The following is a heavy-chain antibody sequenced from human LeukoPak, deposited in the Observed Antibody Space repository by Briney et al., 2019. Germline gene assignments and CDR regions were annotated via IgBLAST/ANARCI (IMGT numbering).Heavy chain of an antibody. CDR1: GFTFSTYW. Sequence: GGSLRLSCAASGFTFSTYWISWVRQAPGKGLEWVANIRQDGSEKYYVDSVKGRFTISRDNADNSLYLQMNSLKPEDTAVYYCARSYNVLTAFDYWGQGTLVTVSS. CDR2: IRQDGSEK. J-gene: IGHJ4*02. D-gene: IGHD3-9*01. V-gene: IGHV3-7*03. CDR3: ARSYNVLTAFDY.